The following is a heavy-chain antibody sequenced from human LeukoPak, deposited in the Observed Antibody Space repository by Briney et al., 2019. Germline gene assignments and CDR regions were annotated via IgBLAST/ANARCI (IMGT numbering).Heavy chain of an antibody. CDR2: ISAYNGNT. D-gene: IGHD6-19*01. Sequence: ASVKVSCKASGYTFTSYGISWVRQAPGQGLEWMGWISAYNGNTNYAQKLQGRVTMTTDTSTSTAYMELRSLRSDDTAVYYCARDPLDSSGWYNYYYYYGMDVWGQGTTVTVSS. CDR1: GYTFTSYG. V-gene: IGHV1-18*01. J-gene: IGHJ6*02. CDR3: ARDPLDSSGWYNYYYYYGMDV.